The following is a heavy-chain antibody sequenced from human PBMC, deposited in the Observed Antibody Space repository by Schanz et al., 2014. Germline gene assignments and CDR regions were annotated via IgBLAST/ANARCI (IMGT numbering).Heavy chain of an antibody. D-gene: IGHD3-10*01. CDR2: ITSSGTSK. Sequence: QVQLVESGGGVVQPGRSLRLSCAASGFTFRSHGMHWVRQAPGKGLEWVSAITSSGTSKFYADSVKGRFTISRDNAKNTLYLQMNTLSAEDTAVYYCRNPWDPYGLGSLGYWGQGTLVIVSS. V-gene: IGHV3-NL1*01. CDR1: GFTFRSHG. J-gene: IGHJ4*02. CDR3: RNPWDPYGLGSLGY.